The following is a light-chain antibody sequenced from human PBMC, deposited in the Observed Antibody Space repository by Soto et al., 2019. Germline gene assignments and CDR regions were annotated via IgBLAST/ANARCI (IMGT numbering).Light chain of an antibody. V-gene: IGLV2-8*01. CDR2: EVS. CDR3: SSYAGSNNLV. CDR1: SSDVGGYNY. Sequence: QSALTQPPSASGSPGQSVTISCTGTSSDVGGYNYVSWYQQHPGKAPKLMIYEVSKRPSGVPDRFSGSKSGNTASLTVFGLQAEDEDDYSCSSYAGSNNLVFGGGTKVTVL. J-gene: IGLJ2*01.